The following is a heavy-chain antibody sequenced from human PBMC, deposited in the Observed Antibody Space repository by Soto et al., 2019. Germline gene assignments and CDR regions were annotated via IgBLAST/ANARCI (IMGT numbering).Heavy chain of an antibody. CDR1: GYTFTSYA. J-gene: IGHJ6*03. D-gene: IGHD2-15*01. CDR3: ARARAYCSGGSCQGAYYYYYMHV. Sequence: ASVKVSCKASGYTFTSYAMHWVRQAPGQRLEWMGWINAGNGNTKYSQKFQGRVTITRDTSASTAYMELSSLRSEDTAVYYCARARAYCSGGSCQGAYYYYYMHVWGKGTTVTVSS. CDR2: INAGNGNT. V-gene: IGHV1-3*01.